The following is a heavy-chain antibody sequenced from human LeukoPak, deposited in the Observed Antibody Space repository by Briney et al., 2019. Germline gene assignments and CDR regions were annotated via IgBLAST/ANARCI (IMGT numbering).Heavy chain of an antibody. CDR3: ANAPAPYYYYYGMDV. J-gene: IGHJ6*02. Sequence: GGSLRLSCAASGFTFSSHVMIWVRQAPGKGLEWVSSISDNGVTRYYADSVKGRFTISRDNSANTVYLQMNSLRAEDTAIFYCANAPAPYYYYYGMDVWGQGTAVTVSS. V-gene: IGHV3-23*01. CDR1: GFTFSSHV. CDR2: ISDNGVTR.